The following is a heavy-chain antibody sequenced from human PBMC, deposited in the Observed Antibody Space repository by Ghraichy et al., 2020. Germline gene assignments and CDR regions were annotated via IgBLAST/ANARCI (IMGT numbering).Heavy chain of an antibody. CDR1: GFTFSSYG. Sequence: GGSLRLSCAASGFTFSSYGMHWVRQAPGKGLEWVAVIWYDGSNKYYADSVKGRFTISRDNSKNTLYLQMNSLRAEDTAVYYCARDTTLRDAFDIWGQGTMVTVSS. J-gene: IGHJ3*02. CDR2: IWYDGSNK. D-gene: IGHD1-1*01. V-gene: IGHV3-33*01. CDR3: ARDTTLRDAFDI.